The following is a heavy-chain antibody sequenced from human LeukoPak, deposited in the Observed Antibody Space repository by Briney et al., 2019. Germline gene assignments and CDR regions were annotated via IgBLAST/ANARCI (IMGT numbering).Heavy chain of an antibody. CDR1: SESFSGYY. Sequence: SETLSLTCAVYSESFSGYYWSWIRQPPRKGLEGIGEINHSGSTNYNPPLTSGVTISFDTYNNQSSLKLSSVTAADTAIYYCARGAAAFAWGPGSLVTASP. V-gene: IGHV4-34*01. CDR2: INHSGST. D-gene: IGHD6-13*01. J-gene: IGHJ5*02. CDR3: ARGAAAFA.